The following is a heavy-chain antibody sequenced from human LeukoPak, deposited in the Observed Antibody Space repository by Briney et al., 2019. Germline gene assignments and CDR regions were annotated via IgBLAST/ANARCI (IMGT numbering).Heavy chain of an antibody. CDR1: GGSISSYY. D-gene: IGHD3-22*01. Sequence: PSETLSLTCTVSGGSISSYYWSWIRQPPGKGLEWIGYIYYSGSTNYNPSLKSRVTISVDTSKNQFSLKLSSVTAADTAVYYCARSGYYDSVAGGAFDIWGQGTMVTVSS. CDR3: ARSGYYDSVAGGAFDI. V-gene: IGHV4-59*01. J-gene: IGHJ3*02. CDR2: IYYSGST.